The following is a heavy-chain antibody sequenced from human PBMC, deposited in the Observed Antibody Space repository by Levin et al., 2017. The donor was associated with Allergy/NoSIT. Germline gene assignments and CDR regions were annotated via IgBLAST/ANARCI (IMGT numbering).Heavy chain of an antibody. CDR1: GASITGAW. Sequence: TLSLTCAVSGASITGAWWTWVRQPPGKGLEWVGEMHHSGNTNYNPSLKSRVSMSVDNSQNQFSLRLTSVTAADTAVYYCVRGGAWRFDPWGQGTLVTVSS. D-gene: IGHD1-1*01. V-gene: IGHV4-4*02. J-gene: IGHJ5*02. CDR3: VRGGAWRFDP. CDR2: MHHSGNT.